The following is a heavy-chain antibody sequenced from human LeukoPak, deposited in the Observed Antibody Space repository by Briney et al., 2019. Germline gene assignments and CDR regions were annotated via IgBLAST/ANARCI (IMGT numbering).Heavy chain of an antibody. Sequence: SETLSLTCTVSGGSITGYYWSWIRQPPGKGLEWIGNMYYSGSTNYNPSLKSRVTISLDTSKNQFSLKLPSVTAADTALYYLGGNQLANWFDPWGEGTLVTVSS. CDR1: GGSITGYY. CDR3: GGNQLANWFDP. J-gene: IGHJ5*02. V-gene: IGHV4-59*08. D-gene: IGHD3-16*01. CDR2: MYYSGST.